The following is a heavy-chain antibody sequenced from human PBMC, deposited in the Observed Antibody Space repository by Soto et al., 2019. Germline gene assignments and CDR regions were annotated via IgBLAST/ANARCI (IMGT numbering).Heavy chain of an antibody. V-gene: IGHV3-64*01. J-gene: IGHJ4*02. Sequence: GGSLRLSCAASGFTFSSYAMHWVRQDPGKGLEYVSAISSNGGSTYYANSVKGRFTISRDNSKNTLYLQMGSLRAEDMAVYYCARVAPRTRYFDWLFFDYWGQGTLVTVSS. CDR2: ISSNGGST. CDR3: ARVAPRTRYFDWLFFDY. CDR1: GFTFSSYA. D-gene: IGHD3-9*01.